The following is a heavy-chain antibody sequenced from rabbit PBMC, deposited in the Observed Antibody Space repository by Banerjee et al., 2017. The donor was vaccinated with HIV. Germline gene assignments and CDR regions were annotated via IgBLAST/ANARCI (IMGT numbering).Heavy chain of an antibody. Sequence: QSLEESGGDLVKPGASLTLTCTASGFSFSGNYYMCWVRQAPGKGLEWIACIAAGSTGNTYYASWVNGRFTISKPSSTTVTLQMTSLTAADTVTYFCARRDVGSGGWGLWGPGTLVTVS. J-gene: IGHJ6*01. CDR2: IAAGSTGNT. V-gene: IGHV1S40*01. CDR1: GFSFSGNYY. D-gene: IGHD4-1*01. CDR3: ARRDVGSGGWGL.